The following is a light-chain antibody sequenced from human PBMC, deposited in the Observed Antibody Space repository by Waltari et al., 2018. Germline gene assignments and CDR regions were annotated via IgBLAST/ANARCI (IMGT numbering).Light chain of an antibody. J-gene: IGKJ2*01. Sequence: IQMTQSPASLSASVGDRVTITCRTSQTVTTYLNWFQMKPGKAPKLLIYIASNLHSGVPSRFSGSGSGTDFTLTITSLQPEDFATYFCQQSYSFPYTFGQGTLLEIK. V-gene: IGKV1-39*01. CDR2: IAS. CDR1: QTVTTY. CDR3: QQSYSFPYT.